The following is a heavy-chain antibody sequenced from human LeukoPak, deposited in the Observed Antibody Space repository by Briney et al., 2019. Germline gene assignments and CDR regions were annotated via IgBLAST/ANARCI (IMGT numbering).Heavy chain of an antibody. Sequence: PSETLSLTCTVSGGSISGYYWSWIRQPPGKGLEWIGEINHSGSTNYNPSLKSRVTISVDTSKNQFALKLTSMTAADTAVYYCAREGSTMVRGIITHPDFWGQGTLVVVSS. J-gene: IGHJ4*02. V-gene: IGHV4-34*01. CDR3: AREGSTMVRGIITHPDF. CDR1: GGSISGYY. D-gene: IGHD3-10*01. CDR2: INHSGST.